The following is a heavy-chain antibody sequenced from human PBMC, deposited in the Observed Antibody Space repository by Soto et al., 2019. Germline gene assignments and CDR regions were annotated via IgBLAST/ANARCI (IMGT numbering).Heavy chain of an antibody. J-gene: IGHJ3*02. CDR2: FFYGGST. CDR3: ARRMNYYDSSCNYVDGIDI. D-gene: IGHD3-22*01. CDR1: GGFISRSNHY. Sequence: QLQLQESGPGLVKPSETLSLTCKVSGGFISRSNHYWVWIRQSPGTGLEWIGSFFYGGSTFYNPSLNGRVSIPVDTSKNHFSLQLTSVTAAADTAVYYCARRMNYYDSSCNYVDGIDIWGQGTMVIVSS. V-gene: IGHV4-39*01.